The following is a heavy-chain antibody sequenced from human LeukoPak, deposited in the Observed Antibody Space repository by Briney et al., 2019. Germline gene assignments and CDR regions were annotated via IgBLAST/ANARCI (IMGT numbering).Heavy chain of an antibody. CDR3: AKDHPDYGDYEPYFDY. D-gene: IGHD4-17*01. V-gene: IGHV3-53*01. CDR2: IYSDGST. J-gene: IGHJ4*02. CDR1: GFTVSSNY. Sequence: GGSLRLSCAASGFTVSSNYMSWVRQAPGKGLEWVSEIYSDGSTYYAASVKGRFSISRDSSKNTVYLQMNSLRAEDTAVYYCAKDHPDYGDYEPYFDYWGQGTLVTVSS.